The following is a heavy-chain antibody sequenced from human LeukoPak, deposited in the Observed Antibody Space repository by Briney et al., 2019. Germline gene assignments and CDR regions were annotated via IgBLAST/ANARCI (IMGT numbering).Heavy chain of an antibody. V-gene: IGHV3-48*01. CDR1: GFTFSSYS. D-gene: IGHD3-22*01. CDR2: ISSSSSTI. CDR3: ARYYYDSSGYYQAKFDP. Sequence: GGSLRLSCAASGFTFSSYSMNWVRQAPGKGLEWVSYISSSSSTIYYADSVKGRFTISRDNAKNSLYLQMNSLRAEDTAVYYCARYYYDSSGYYQAKFDPWGQGTLVTVSS. J-gene: IGHJ5*02.